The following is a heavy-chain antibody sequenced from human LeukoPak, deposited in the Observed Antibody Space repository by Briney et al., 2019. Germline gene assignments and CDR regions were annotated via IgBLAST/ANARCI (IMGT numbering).Heavy chain of an antibody. D-gene: IGHD6-13*01. CDR3: ARMYSSSWYYFDY. V-gene: IGHV4-30-4*01. CDR2: IYYSGST. Sequence: NASETLSLTCTVSGGSISSGDYYWSWIRQPPGKGLEWIGYIYYSGSTYYNPSLKGRVTISVDTSKNQFSLKLSSVTAADTAVYYCARMYSSSWYYFDYWGQGTLVTVSS. J-gene: IGHJ4*02. CDR1: GGSISSGDYY.